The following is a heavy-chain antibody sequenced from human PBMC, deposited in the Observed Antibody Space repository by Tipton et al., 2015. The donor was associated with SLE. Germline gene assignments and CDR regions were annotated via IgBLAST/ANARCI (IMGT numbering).Heavy chain of an antibody. Sequence: LRLSCTVSGVTISSYYWSWIRQPPGKGLEWIGYIYYSGSTNYNPSLKSRVTISVNTSKNHFSLKLSSVTAADTAVYYCARRAGDGSDNWYIDLWGRGTLVTVSS. CDR1: GVTISSYY. J-gene: IGHJ2*01. D-gene: IGHD3-10*01. V-gene: IGHV4-59*08. CDR3: ARRAGDGSDNWYIDL. CDR2: IYYSGST.